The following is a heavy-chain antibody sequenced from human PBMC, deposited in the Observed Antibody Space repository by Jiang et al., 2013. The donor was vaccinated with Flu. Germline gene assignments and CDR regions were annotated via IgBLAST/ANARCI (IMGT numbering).Heavy chain of an antibody. CDR2: ISYDGSDK. CDR3: AKPDIVATIWVGGFDY. D-gene: IGHD5-12*01. J-gene: IGHJ4*02. V-gene: IGHV3-30*18. CDR1: GFAFSNFA. Sequence: QLLESGGGVVQPGRSLRLSCAASGFAFSNFAMHWVRQAPGKGLEWVAVISYDGSDKYYVDSVKGRFTISRDNSKNTLYLQMNSLRADDTAVYFCAKPDIVATIWVGGFDYWGQGTLVTVSS.